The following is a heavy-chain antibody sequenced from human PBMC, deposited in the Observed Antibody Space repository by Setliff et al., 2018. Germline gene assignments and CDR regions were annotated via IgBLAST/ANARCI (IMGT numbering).Heavy chain of an antibody. V-gene: IGHV3-7*01. J-gene: IGHJ4*02. CDR2: IKQDGSEK. CDR3: ARETLPYYFDY. Sequence: LRLSCAASGFTFSSYWMSWVRQPPGKGREWVANIKQDGSEKYYVDSVKGRFTISRDNAKNSLYLQMSSLRAEDTAVYYCARETLPYYFDYWGQGTLVTVSS. CDR1: GFTFSSYW.